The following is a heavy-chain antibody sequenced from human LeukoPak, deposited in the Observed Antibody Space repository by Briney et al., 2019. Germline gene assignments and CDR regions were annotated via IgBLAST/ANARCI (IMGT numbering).Heavy chain of an antibody. J-gene: IGHJ4*02. CDR3: ARHSRRSLDY. CDR2: INHSGST. D-gene: IGHD2-15*01. V-gene: IGHV4-34*01. Sequence: PSETLSLTCSVYGGSFRGYYWSWIRQPPGKGLEWIGEINHSGSTNYNPSLKSRVTISVDTSKNQFSLKLSSVTAADTAVYYCARHSRRSLDYWGQGTLVTVSS. CDR1: GGSFRGYY.